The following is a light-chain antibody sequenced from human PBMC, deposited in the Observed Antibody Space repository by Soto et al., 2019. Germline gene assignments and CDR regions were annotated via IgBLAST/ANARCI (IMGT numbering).Light chain of an antibody. Sequence: APPMTPSPSSPSASVGSRGTIPFLASQDIGNDLGWYQQKPGKAPNLLIYVASSLQSGVPSRLSGSGSGTDFTLTISSLQPEDCATYYCLQDYNYPPTFGPGTKVDIK. J-gene: IGKJ1*01. CDR1: QDIGND. CDR2: VAS. CDR3: LQDYNYPPT. V-gene: IGKV1-6*01.